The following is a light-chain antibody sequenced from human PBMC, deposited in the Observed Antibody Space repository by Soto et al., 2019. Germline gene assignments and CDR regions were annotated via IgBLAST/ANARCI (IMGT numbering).Light chain of an antibody. J-gene: IGKJ4*01. Sequence: IQLTQSPSSLSASVGDRVTITCRASQVISKYLAWYQQKPGTAPKLLIYLASTLHGGVPSRFSGSGSGTDFSLTISSLQPEDVATYYCQYLNSFPLTFGGGTQVEIK. CDR2: LAS. CDR1: QVISKY. CDR3: QYLNSFPLT. V-gene: IGKV1-9*01.